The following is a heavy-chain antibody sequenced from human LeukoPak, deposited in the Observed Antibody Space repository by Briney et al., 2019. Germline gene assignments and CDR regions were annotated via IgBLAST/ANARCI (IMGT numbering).Heavy chain of an antibody. CDR2: IRQDGNEK. V-gene: IGHV3-7*01. CDR3: ARDVYYDTNFDF. Sequence: GGSLRLSCAASGFTFSGYWMSWVRQAPGQGLEWVASIRQDGNEKHYVDSVKGRFTISRDNAKNSLYLQMNSLRAEDTAVYYCARDVYYDTNFDFWGQGTLVTVSS. D-gene: IGHD3-16*01. CDR1: GFTFSGYW. J-gene: IGHJ4*02.